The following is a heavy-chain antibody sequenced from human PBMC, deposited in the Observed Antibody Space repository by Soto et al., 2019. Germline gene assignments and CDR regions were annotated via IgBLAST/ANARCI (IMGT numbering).Heavy chain of an antibody. CDR3: ARSPCSGGSCYDPNYGMDV. CDR1: GYTFTSYG. V-gene: IGHV1-18*01. CDR2: ISAYNGNT. D-gene: IGHD2-15*01. Sequence: ASVKVSCKASGYTFTSYGISWVRQAPGQGLEWMGGISAYNGNTNYAQKLQGRVTITTDTSTSTAYMELSSLRSEDTAVYYCARSPCSGGSCYDPNYGMDVWGQGTTVTVSS. J-gene: IGHJ6*02.